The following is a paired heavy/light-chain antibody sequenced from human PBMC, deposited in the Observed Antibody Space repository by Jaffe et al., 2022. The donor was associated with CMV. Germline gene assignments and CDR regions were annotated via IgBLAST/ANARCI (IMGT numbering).Light chain of an antibody. CDR2: EVT. V-gene: IGLV2-8*01. Sequence: QSALTQPPSASASLGQSVTISCTGTSSDIGGYDFVSWYQQPPGKAPKLIIFEVTKRPSGVPDRFSGSKSGNTASLTVSGLQAEDEGDYYCSSYAGSNNYMVFGGGTKLTV. CDR3: SSYAGSNNYMV. J-gene: IGLJ2*01. CDR1: SSDIGGYDF.
Heavy chain of an antibody. J-gene: IGHJ4*02. CDR3: ATEARDIALAGPYYHDY. CDR1: GGSISSINYY. D-gene: IGHD6-13*01. CDR2: IYYRGST. V-gene: IGHV4-39*02. Sequence: QLQLQESGPGLVKPSETLSLTCTVSGGSISSINYYWGWIRQPPGKGLEWIGNIYYRGSTYYNPSLKSRVTISIDTSKNHFSLKLSSVTAADTAFYYCATEARDIALAGPYYHDYWGQGTLVIVST.